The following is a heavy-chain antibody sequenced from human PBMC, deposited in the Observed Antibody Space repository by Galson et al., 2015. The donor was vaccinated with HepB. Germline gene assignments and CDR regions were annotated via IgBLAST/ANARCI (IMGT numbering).Heavy chain of an antibody. CDR3: ARLVRAVAGHKNMYYYYSMDV. D-gene: IGHD6-19*01. Sequence: QSGAEVKKPGESLKISCKGSGYIFTSYWIGWVRQMPGKGLECMGIIYPGDSDTSYSPSFQGQVTISADKSIRTAYLQWNSLKASDTATYYCARLVRAVAGHKNMYYYYSMDVWGQGTTVIVTS. J-gene: IGHJ6*02. V-gene: IGHV5-51*03. CDR1: GYIFTSYW. CDR2: IYPGDSDT.